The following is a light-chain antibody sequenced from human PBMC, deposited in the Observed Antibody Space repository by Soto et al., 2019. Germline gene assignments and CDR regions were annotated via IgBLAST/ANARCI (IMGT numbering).Light chain of an antibody. CDR1: SSDVGGYNY. V-gene: IGLV2-14*01. CDR3: SSYTTSSPHVV. Sequence: QSVLTQPASVSGSPGQSITISCTGTSSDVGGYNYVSWYQQHPGKAPKLMIYDVSNRPSGVSNRFSGSKSGNTASLTISGLQAKDEADYYCSSYTTSSPHVVFGGGTKLTVL. J-gene: IGLJ2*01. CDR2: DVS.